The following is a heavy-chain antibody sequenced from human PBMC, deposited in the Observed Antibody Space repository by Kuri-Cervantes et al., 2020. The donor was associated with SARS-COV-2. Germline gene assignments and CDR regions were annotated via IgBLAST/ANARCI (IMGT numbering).Heavy chain of an antibody. V-gene: IGHV4-34*01. CDR3: ASVYSSSSPDFDY. J-gene: IGHJ4*02. Sequence: GSLRLSCAVYGVSLSNHYWSWIRQSPGKGLEWIGEIHHSGTTNYNPSLKSRVTISVDTPKNQFSLKLSSVTAADTAVYYCASVYSSSSPDFDYWGQGTLVTVSS. CDR2: IHHSGTT. CDR1: GVSLSNHY. D-gene: IGHD6-6*01.